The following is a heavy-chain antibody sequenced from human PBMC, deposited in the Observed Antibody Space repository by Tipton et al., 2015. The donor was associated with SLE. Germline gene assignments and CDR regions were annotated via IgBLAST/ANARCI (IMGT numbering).Heavy chain of an antibody. Sequence: TLSLTCTFSGVSIISCGYYWSWIRQSPGKALEWIGYIYFDGNSNGRGDYNPSLKSRVTMSVDPSKMQFSLNLNSVTAADTVLYFCARGVAERLGLDFWGQGSLVTVSS. J-gene: IGHJ4*02. V-gene: IGHV4-61*08. CDR1: GVSIISCGYY. CDR3: ARGVAERLGLDF. D-gene: IGHD6-19*01. CDR2: IYFDGNS.